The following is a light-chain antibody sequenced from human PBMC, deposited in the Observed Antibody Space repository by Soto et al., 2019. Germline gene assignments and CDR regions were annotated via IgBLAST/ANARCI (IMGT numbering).Light chain of an antibody. V-gene: IGKV1-39*01. CDR3: QQYARTPLT. Sequence: DIQMTQSPSSLSASVGDRVTITCRASQSINIYLNWYQQKPGKAPKLLIYDASSLQSGVPSRFSVIGSGTDFTLTIISLQSEGFASYYCQQYARTPLTFGGGKTVDIK. J-gene: IGKJ4*01. CDR2: DAS. CDR1: QSINIY.